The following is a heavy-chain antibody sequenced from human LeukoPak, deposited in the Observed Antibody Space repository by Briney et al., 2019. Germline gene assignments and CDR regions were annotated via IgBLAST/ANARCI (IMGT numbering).Heavy chain of an antibody. CDR3: ARSSPQDYDFWSGYHHPYY. V-gene: IGHV4-59*08. J-gene: IGHJ4*02. CDR2: IYYSGST. CDR1: GGSISSYY. Sequence: PSETLSLTCTVSGGSISSYYWSWIRQPPGRGLEWIGYIYYSGSTNYNPSLKSRVTISVDTSKNQFSLKLSSVTAADTAVYYCARSSPQDYDFWSGYHHPYYWGQGTLVTVSS. D-gene: IGHD3-3*01.